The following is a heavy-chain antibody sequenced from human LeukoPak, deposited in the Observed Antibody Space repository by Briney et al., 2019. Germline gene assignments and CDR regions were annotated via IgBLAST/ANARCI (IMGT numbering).Heavy chain of an antibody. Sequence: PGGSLRLSCAASGFTFSSYWMSWVRLAPGKGLEWIGYIYYDGSTSYNPFLESRITISVDTSMTSFSLNLASVTAADTAVYYCAQLPGYYGSGSRGYNLYVTDVWGQGITVTVSS. J-gene: IGHJ6*02. CDR3: AQLPGYYGSGSRGYNLYVTDV. CDR2: IYYDGST. V-gene: IGHV4-59*01. D-gene: IGHD3-10*01. CDR1: GFTFSSYW.